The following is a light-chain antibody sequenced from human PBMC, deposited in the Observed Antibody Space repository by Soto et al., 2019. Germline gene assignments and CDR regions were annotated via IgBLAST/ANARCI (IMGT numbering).Light chain of an antibody. CDR2: EVT. Sequence: QSALTQPASVSGSPGQSITISCTGTSNDIGAYNYVSWYQQHPGKAPRLLIYEVTHRPSGVSYRFSGSKSDNTASLTISGLQAEDEADYYYSSYTSSSTVIFGGGTKVTVL. CDR1: SNDIGAYNY. J-gene: IGLJ2*01. CDR3: SSYTSSSTVI. V-gene: IGLV2-14*01.